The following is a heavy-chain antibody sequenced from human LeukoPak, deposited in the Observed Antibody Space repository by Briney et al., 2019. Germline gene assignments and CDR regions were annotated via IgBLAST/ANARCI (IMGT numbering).Heavy chain of an antibody. CDR3: ARPMTMSKDAFDI. D-gene: IGHD4/OR15-4a*01. Sequence: GGSLRLSCAASGFTFSSYAMHWVRQAPGKGLEGVAGISYDGSNKYHAGSVKGRFTISRDNSKNTLYLQMNSLRVEDTAVYYCARPMTMSKDAFDIWGQGTMVTVSS. J-gene: IGHJ3*02. CDR2: ISYDGSNK. CDR1: GFTFSSYA. V-gene: IGHV3-30-3*01.